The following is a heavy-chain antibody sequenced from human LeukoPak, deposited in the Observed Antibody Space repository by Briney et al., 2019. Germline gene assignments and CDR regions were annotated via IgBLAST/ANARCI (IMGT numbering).Heavy chain of an antibody. Sequence: SETLSLTCAVYGGSFSGYYWSWIRQPPGKGLEWIGEINHSGSTNYNPSLKSRVTISVDTSKNQFSLKLSSVTAADTAVYYCARGGRATVTTFVSSVKYNWFDPWGQGTLVTVSS. V-gene: IGHV4-34*01. CDR1: GGSFSGYY. CDR2: INHSGST. CDR3: ARGGRATVTTFVSSVKYNWFDP. J-gene: IGHJ5*02. D-gene: IGHD4-17*01.